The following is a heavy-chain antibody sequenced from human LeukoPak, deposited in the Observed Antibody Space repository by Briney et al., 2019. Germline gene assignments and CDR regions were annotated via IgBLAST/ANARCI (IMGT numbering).Heavy chain of an antibody. J-gene: IGHJ4*02. D-gene: IGHD4-17*01. Sequence: SGPTLVKPAQTLTLTCTFSRFSLNTRGMGVAWIRQPPGKALEWLALIYWDDDKRYNPSLRTRLTITKDTSQNQVVLTLTNMDPVDIATYFCAHRGPDYGDYAFDSWGQGSLVTVSS. CDR2: IYWDDDK. CDR3: AHRGPDYGDYAFDS. CDR1: RFSLNTRGMG. V-gene: IGHV2-5*02.